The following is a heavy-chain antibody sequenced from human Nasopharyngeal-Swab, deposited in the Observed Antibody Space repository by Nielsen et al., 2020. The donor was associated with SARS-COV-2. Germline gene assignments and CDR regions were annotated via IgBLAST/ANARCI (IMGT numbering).Heavy chain of an antibody. Sequence: ASVKVSCKASGYTFTSYAMHWVRQAPGQRLEWMGWINAGNGNTKYSQKFQGRVTITADKSTSTAYMELSSLRSEDTAVYYCAFCRGAGYYYYYMDVWGKGTTVTVSS. V-gene: IGHV1-3*01. D-gene: IGHD6-13*01. J-gene: IGHJ6*03. CDR2: INAGNGNT. CDR1: GYTFTSYA. CDR3: AFCRGAGYYYYYMDV.